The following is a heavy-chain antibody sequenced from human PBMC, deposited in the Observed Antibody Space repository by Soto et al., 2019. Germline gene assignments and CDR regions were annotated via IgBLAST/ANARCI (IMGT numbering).Heavy chain of an antibody. D-gene: IGHD2-8*01. V-gene: IGHV1-2*02. Sequence: ASVKVSCKASGYTFTGYYMHWVRQAPGQGLEWMGWINPNSGGTNYAQKFQGRVTMTRDTSISTAYMELSRLRSDDTAVYYCARRRMVYANWFDPWGQGTLVTVSS. CDR3: ARRRMVYANWFDP. CDR2: INPNSGGT. CDR1: GYTFTGYY. J-gene: IGHJ5*02.